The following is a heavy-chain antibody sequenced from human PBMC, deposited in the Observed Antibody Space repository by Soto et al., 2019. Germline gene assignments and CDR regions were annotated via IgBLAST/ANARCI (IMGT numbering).Heavy chain of an antibody. Sequence: EVQLVESGGGLVQPGGSLRLSCAASGFTFSDHYMDWVRQAPGKGLEWVGRIRNKANSYTTEYAASVKGRFTVSRDDSKHSLYLQMNSLKTEDTAVYYCARAAPYGAFHYWGQGTLVTVSS. CDR1: GFTFSDHY. CDR2: IRNKANSYTT. D-gene: IGHD2-21*01. CDR3: ARAAPYGAFHY. V-gene: IGHV3-72*01. J-gene: IGHJ4*02.